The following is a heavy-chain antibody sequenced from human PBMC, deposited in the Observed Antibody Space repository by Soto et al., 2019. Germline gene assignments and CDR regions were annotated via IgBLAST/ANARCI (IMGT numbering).Heavy chain of an antibody. V-gene: IGHV4-34*01. CDR2: INHSGSN. Sequence: SETLSLTCVVSGGSFSTYYYNWIRQTPWKGLEWIGEINHSGSNNYGPSLKSRVTMSVDTSKNQFSLKLSSVTASDKAVYYCARDHDYSNYNWFDPWGQGTLVTVSS. CDR1: GGSFSTYY. D-gene: IGHD4-4*01. CDR3: ARDHDYSNYNWFDP. J-gene: IGHJ5*02.